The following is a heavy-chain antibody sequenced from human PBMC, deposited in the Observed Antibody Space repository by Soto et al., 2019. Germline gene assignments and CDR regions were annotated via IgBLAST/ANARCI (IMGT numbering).Heavy chain of an antibody. D-gene: IGHD3-10*01. CDR3: ARAITMVRGVPSWFDP. CDR2: IYYSGST. CDR1: GGSVSSGSYY. J-gene: IGHJ5*02. Sequence: CTVSGGSVSSGSYYWSWIRQPPGKGLEWIGYIYYSGSTNYNPSLKSRVTISVDTSKNQFSLKLSSVTAADTAVYYCARAITMVRGVPSWFDPWGQGTLVTVSS. V-gene: IGHV4-61*01.